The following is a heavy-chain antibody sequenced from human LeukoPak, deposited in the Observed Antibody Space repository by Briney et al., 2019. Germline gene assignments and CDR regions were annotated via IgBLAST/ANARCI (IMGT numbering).Heavy chain of an antibody. D-gene: IGHD1-26*01. V-gene: IGHV3-23*01. CDR3: AKDRSIGTYYTFVH. CDR2: ISGSGGTT. J-gene: IGHJ4*02. CDR1: GFTFSSYG. Sequence: GGSLRLSCAASGFTFSSYGMSWVRQAPGKGLEWVSLISGSGGTTYYADSVKGRFTVSRDNSKNTLYLQMNSLRAEDTAVYYCAKDRSIGTYYTFVHWGQGTLVTVSS.